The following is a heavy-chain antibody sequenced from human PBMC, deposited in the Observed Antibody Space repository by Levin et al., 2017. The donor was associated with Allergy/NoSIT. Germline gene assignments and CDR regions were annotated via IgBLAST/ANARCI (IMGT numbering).Heavy chain of an antibody. CDR1: GGSISSGGYS. D-gene: IGHD4-17*01. CDR2: IYHSGST. J-gene: IGHJ4*02. Sequence: SQTLSLTCAVSGGSISSGGYSWSWIRQPPGKGLEWIGYIYHSGSTYYNPSLQSRVTISVDRSKNQFSLKLSSVTAADTAVYYCARGYGDYPDRWYFDYWGQGTLVTVSS. CDR3: ARGYGDYPDRWYFDY. V-gene: IGHV4-30-2*01.